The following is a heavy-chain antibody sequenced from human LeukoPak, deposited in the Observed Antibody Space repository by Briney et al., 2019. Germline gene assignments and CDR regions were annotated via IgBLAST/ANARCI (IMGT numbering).Heavy chain of an antibody. CDR1: GYTFTSYD. CDR2: MNPNSGNT. Sequence: ASVKVSCKASGYTFTSYDINWVRQATGQGLEWMGWMNPNSGNTGYAQKFQGRVTMTRNTSISTAYMELSSLRSEDTAVYYCARPRGVVVPAAMPLTYYYYGMDVWGQGTTVTVSS. J-gene: IGHJ6*02. CDR3: ARPRGVVVPAAMPLTYYYYGMDV. V-gene: IGHV1-8*01. D-gene: IGHD2-2*01.